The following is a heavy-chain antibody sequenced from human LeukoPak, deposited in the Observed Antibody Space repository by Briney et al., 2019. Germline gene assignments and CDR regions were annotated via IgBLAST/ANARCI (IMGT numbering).Heavy chain of an antibody. V-gene: IGHV3-30-3*01. D-gene: IGHD2-15*01. Sequence: PGGSLRLSCAASEFTFSSYAMHWVRQAPGKGLEWVAVISYDGSQKHYADSMKGRFTISRDNSKNTLSLQMNILRAEDTAVYYCASTNYRGGSTGYNWLDPWGQGTLVTVSS. J-gene: IGHJ5*02. CDR2: ISYDGSQK. CDR1: EFTFSSYA. CDR3: ASTNYRGGSTGYNWLDP.